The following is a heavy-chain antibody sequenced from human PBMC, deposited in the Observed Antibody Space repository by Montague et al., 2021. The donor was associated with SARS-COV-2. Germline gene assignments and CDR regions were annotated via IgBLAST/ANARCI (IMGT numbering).Heavy chain of an antibody. CDR1: GGSFSGYY. CDR3: ARDRGVQYQLQMPFYFDY. J-gene: IGHJ4*02. CDR2: IYHSGST. D-gene: IGHD2-2*01. V-gene: IGHV4-34*01. Sequence: SETLSLTCAVYGGSFSGYYWSWTRQPPGKGLEWIGEIYHSGSTNYNPSLKSRVTISVDTSKNQFSLGLSSVTAADTAVYYCARDRGVQYQLQMPFYFDYWGQGTLVTVSS.